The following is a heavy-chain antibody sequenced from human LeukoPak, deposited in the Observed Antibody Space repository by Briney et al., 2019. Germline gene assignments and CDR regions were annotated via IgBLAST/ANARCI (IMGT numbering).Heavy chain of an antibody. CDR2: IKSKTDGGTT. J-gene: IGHJ4*02. D-gene: IGHD3-9*01. V-gene: IGHV3-15*01. CDR3: TTVGNYDILKQADLYLDYFDY. Sequence: GGSLRLSCAASGFTFSNAWMSWVRQAPGKGLEWVGRIKSKTDGGTTDYTAPVKGRFTISRDDSKNTLYLQMNSLKTEDTAVYYCTTVGNYDILKQADLYLDYFDYWGQGTLVTVSS. CDR1: GFTFSNAW.